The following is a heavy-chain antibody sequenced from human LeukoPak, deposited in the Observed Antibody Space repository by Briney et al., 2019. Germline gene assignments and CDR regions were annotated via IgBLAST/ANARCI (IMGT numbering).Heavy chain of an antibody. CDR1: GGSISSYY. CDR2: IYYSGST. J-gene: IGHJ4*02. V-gene: IGHV4-59*12. D-gene: IGHD2-15*01. Sequence: SEPLSLTCTFSGGSISSYYWSWIRQPPGKGLGWIGSIYYSGSTYYNPSLKSRVTISVDTSKNQFSLKLSSVTAADTAVYYCARVARLLRHPDYWGQGTLVTVS. CDR3: ARVARLLRHPDY.